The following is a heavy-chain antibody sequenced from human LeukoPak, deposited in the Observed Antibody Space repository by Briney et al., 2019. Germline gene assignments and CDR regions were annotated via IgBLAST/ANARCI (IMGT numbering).Heavy chain of an antibody. CDR1: GFTFSSYG. D-gene: IGHD2-2*01. Sequence: GGSLRLSCAASGFTFSSYGMHWVRQAPGKGLEWVAVISYDGSNKYYADSVKGRFTISRDNSKNTLYLQMDSLRAEDTAVYYCAKDLRGRYCSSTSCPFGNDYWGQGTLVTVSS. CDR2: ISYDGSNK. CDR3: AKDLRGRYCSSTSCPFGNDY. V-gene: IGHV3-30*18. J-gene: IGHJ4*02.